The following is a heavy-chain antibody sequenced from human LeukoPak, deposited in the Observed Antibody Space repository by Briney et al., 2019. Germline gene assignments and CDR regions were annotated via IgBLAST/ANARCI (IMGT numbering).Heavy chain of an antibody. D-gene: IGHD6-13*01. CDR1: GGSISSSSYH. V-gene: IGHV4-39*02. CDR2: IYYSGST. J-gene: IGHJ4*02. CDR3: TREYSSSPDY. Sequence: PSETLSLTCSVSGGSISSSSYHWGRIRQPPGKGLEWIGSIYYSGSTYYNLSLRGRVSISVDTSKNQFSLKLSSVTAADTAVYYCTREYSSSPDYWGQGTLVTVSS.